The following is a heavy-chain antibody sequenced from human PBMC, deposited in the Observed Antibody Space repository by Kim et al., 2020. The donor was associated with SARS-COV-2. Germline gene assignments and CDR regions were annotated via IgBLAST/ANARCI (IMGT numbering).Heavy chain of an antibody. CDR1: GGSISSYY. CDR3: ASLTTVVTPGYYYYYMDV. CDR2: IYYSGST. J-gene: IGHJ6*03. Sequence: SETLSLTCTVSGGSISSYYWSWIRQPPGKGLEWIGYIYYSGSTNYNPSLKSRVTISVDTSKNQFSLKLSSVTAADTAVYYCASLTTVVTPGYYYYYMDV. V-gene: IGHV4-59*01. D-gene: IGHD4-17*01.